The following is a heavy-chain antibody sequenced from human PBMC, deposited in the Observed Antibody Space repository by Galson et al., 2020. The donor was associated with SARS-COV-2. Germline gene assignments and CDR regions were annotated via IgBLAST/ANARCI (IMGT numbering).Heavy chain of an antibody. D-gene: IGHD5-12*01. V-gene: IGHV4-34*01. CDR1: GGSFSGYY. CDR2: INHSGST. J-gene: IGHJ4*02. Sequence: SETLSLTCAVYGGSFSGYYWSWIRQPPGKGLEWIGEINHSGSTNYNPSLKSRVTISVDTSKNQFSLKLSSVTAADTAVYYCARSPSRRPRRNPSGYYYFDYWGQGTLVTVSS. CDR3: ARSPSRRPRRNPSGYYYFDY.